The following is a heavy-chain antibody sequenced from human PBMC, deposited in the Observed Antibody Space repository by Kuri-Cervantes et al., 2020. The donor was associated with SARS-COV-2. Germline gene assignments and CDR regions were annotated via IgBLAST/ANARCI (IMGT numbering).Heavy chain of an antibody. J-gene: IGHJ5*02. CDR3: ARDILVLGHNWFDP. D-gene: IGHD2-2*01. Sequence: GGSLRLSCAASGFTFSSYSMNWVRQAPGKGLEWVSYISSSSSTIYYADSVKGRFTISRDNAKNSLYLQMNSLRAEDTAVYYCARDILVLGHNWFDPWGQGTLVTVSS. CDR1: GFTFSSYS. CDR2: ISSSSSTI. V-gene: IGHV3-48*01.